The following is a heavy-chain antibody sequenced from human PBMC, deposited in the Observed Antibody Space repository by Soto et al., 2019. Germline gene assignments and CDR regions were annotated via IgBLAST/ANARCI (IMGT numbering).Heavy chain of an antibody. CDR1: GFTVSSNY. CDR2: IYSGGST. D-gene: IGHD2-15*01. V-gene: IGHV3-53*01. CDR3: ARVAPVTEFDY. Sequence: GGSLRLSCAASGFTVSSNYMSWVRQAPGKGLEWVSVIYSGGSTYYADSVKGRFTISRDNSKNTLYLQMNSLRAADTAVYYCARVAPVTEFDYWGQGTLVTVSS. J-gene: IGHJ4*02.